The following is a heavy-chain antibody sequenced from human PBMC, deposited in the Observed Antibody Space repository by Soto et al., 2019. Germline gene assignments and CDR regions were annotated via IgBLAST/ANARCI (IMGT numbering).Heavy chain of an antibody. CDR2: IYTSGST. J-gene: IGHJ6*02. V-gene: IGHV4-4*07. CDR1: GGSISSHY. D-gene: IGHD2-2*01. Sequence: SETLSLTCTVSGGSISSHYWSWIRQPAGKGLEWIGRIYTSGSTNYNPSLKSRVTMSVDTSKNQFSLKLSSVTAAVTAVYYCARGFLYCSSTSCFPYYYGMDVWGQGTTVTVSS. CDR3: ARGFLYCSSTSCFPYYYGMDV.